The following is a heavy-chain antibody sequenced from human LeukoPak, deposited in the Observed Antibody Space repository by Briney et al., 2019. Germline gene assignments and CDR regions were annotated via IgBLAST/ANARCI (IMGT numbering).Heavy chain of an antibody. CDR1: GFTFSSYS. CDR3: ARPYGSSDY. D-gene: IGHD3-10*01. J-gene: IGHJ4*02. V-gene: IGHV3-48*01. CDR2: ISSSSSTI. Sequence: PGGSLRLSCAASGFTFSSYSMNWVRQAPGKGLEWVSYISSSSSTIYYADSVKGRFTISRDNAKNSLYLQMNSLRAEDTAVYYCARPYGSSDYWGQGTLVTVSS.